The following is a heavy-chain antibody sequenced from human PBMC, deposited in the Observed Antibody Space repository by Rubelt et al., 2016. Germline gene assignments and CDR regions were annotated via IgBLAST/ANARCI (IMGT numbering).Heavy chain of an antibody. Sequence: QVQLVQSGAEVKEPGASVRVSCKASGYMFVNYYIHWVRQAPGQGLEWMGYINPSNGESFFSQKFQGRVTMTRDTSIRVAYMGLNSVRSNDTAVYYCARDAGATVFGVIISLGVEYWGQGSLVTVSS. CDR1: GYMFVNYY. CDR2: INPSNGES. D-gene: IGHD3-3*01. V-gene: IGHV1-2*02. CDR3: ARDAGATVFGVIISLGVEY. J-gene: IGHJ4*02.